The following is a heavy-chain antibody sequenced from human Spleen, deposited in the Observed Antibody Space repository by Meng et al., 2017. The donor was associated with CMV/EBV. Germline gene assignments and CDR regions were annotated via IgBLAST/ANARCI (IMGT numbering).Heavy chain of an antibody. CDR3: ARVSSWTYYSDY. V-gene: IGHV4-38-2*02. CDR1: GYSISSGYY. Sequence: GSLRLSCTVSGYSISSGYYWGWIRQPPGKGLEWIGSIYHSGSTYYNPSLKSRVTISVDTSKNQFSLKLSSVTAADTAVYYCARVSSWTYYSDYWGQGTLVTVSS. D-gene: IGHD6-13*01. CDR2: IYHSGST. J-gene: IGHJ4*02.